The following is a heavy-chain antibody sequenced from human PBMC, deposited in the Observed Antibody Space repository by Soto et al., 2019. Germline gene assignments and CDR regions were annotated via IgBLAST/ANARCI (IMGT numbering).Heavy chain of an antibody. CDR2: ISGSGGST. CDR1: GFTFSSYA. CDR3: AKPGVATIWSPIDY. V-gene: IGHV3-23*01. J-gene: IGHJ4*02. D-gene: IGHD5-12*01. Sequence: GGSLRLSCAASGFTFSSYAMSWVRQAPGKGLEWVSAISGSGGSTYYADSVKGRFTISRDNSKNTLYLQMNSLRAEDTAVYYCAKPGVATIWSPIDYWGQGTLVTVSS.